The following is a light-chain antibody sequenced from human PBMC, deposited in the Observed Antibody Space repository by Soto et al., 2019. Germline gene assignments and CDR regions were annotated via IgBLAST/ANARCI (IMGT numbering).Light chain of an antibody. CDR3: QHLNSYPLT. Sequence: DIQLTQSPSFLSASVGDRVTITCRASQGISSYLAWYQQKPGKAPKLLIYAASTLQSGVPSRFSGSGSGTEFTLTINSLQPEDFATYYCQHLNSYPLTFGGGTKV. V-gene: IGKV1-9*01. J-gene: IGKJ4*01. CDR2: AAS. CDR1: QGISSY.